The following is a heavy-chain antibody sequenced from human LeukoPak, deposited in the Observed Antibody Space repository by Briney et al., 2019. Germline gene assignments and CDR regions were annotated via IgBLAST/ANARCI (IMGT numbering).Heavy chain of an antibody. D-gene: IGHD2-2*01. V-gene: IGHV3-30-3*01. CDR1: GFTFSSYA. CDR3: ARGFCSSTNCYQGPFDF. CDR2: ISYDGSNK. Sequence: GRSLRLSCAASGFTFSSYAMHWVRQAPGKGLEWVAVISYDGSNKYYADSVKGRFTISRDNSKNTLYLQMNSLRTEDTAVYYCARGFCSSTNCYQGPFDFWGQGTLVTVSS. J-gene: IGHJ4*02.